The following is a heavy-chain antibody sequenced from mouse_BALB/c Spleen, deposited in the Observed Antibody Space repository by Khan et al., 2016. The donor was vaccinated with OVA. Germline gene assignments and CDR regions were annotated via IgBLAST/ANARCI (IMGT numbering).Heavy chain of an antibody. V-gene: IGHV5-9-3*01. Sequence: EVELVESGGGLVKPGGPLKLSCAASGFTFSTYAMSWVRQTPEKRLEWGATISSGGDNTYYPDSVKGRFTISRDNAKNTLYLQMSSLRSEDTAMYYCARHNYGPFTYWGQGTLVTVSA. D-gene: IGHD1-1*01. J-gene: IGHJ3*01. CDR3: ARHNYGPFTY. CDR2: ISSGGDNT. CDR1: GFTFSTYA.